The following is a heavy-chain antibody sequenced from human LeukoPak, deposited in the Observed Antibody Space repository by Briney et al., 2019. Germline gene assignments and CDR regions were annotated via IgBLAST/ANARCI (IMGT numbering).Heavy chain of an antibody. D-gene: IGHD2-2*01. V-gene: IGHV1-18*04. CDR3: ARMRYCSSTSCTDNWFDP. CDR1: GYTFTSYY. CDR2: ISAYNGNT. Sequence: ASVKVSCKASGYTFTSYYMHWVRQAPGQGLEWMGWISAYNGNTNYAQKLQGRVTMTTDTSTSTAYMELRSLRSDDTAVYYCARMRYCSSTSCTDNWFDPWGQGTLVTVSS. J-gene: IGHJ5*02.